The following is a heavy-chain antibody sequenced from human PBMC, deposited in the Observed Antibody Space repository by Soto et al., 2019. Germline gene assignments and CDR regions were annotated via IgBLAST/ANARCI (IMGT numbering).Heavy chain of an antibody. J-gene: IGHJ4*02. Sequence: QVPLVESGGGVVQPGRSLRLSCAASGFTFSSYGMHWVRQAPGKGLEWVAVISYDGSNKYYADSVKGRFTISRDNSKNTLYLQMNSLRAEDTAVYYCAKHRVRYCSGGSCYNFDYWGQGTLVTVSS. V-gene: IGHV3-30*18. CDR2: ISYDGSNK. CDR1: GFTFSSYG. CDR3: AKHRVRYCSGGSCYNFDY. D-gene: IGHD2-15*01.